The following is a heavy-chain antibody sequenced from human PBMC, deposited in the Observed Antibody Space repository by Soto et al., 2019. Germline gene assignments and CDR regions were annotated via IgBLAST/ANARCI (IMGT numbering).Heavy chain of an antibody. CDR3: ARDLEIL. J-gene: IGHJ4*02. V-gene: IGHV3-21*01. CDR1: RFTFSSYT. D-gene: IGHD2-15*01. CDR2: ISSSTTYI. Sequence: VGSLRLSCSASRFTFSSYTMNWVRQAPGKGLEWVSSISSSTTYIYYADSVKGRFTISRDNAKNSLYLQVNSLRAEDTAVYYCARDLEILWGQGTLVTVSS.